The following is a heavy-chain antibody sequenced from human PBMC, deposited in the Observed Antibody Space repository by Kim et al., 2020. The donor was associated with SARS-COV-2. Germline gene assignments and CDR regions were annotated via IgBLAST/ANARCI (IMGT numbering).Heavy chain of an antibody. CDR3: ARSWRTSPSEHYYYGMDV. D-gene: IGHD3-3*01. J-gene: IGHJ6*02. CDR2: IYPDDSDT. CDR1: GYHFTSYW. Sequence: GESLKISCKGSGYHFTSYWIGWVRQMPGKGLEWMGIIYPDDSDTRYSPSFQGQVTISADKSISTAYLQWSSLKASDTAMYYCARSWRTSPSEHYYYGMDVWGQGTSVTVSS. V-gene: IGHV5-51*01.